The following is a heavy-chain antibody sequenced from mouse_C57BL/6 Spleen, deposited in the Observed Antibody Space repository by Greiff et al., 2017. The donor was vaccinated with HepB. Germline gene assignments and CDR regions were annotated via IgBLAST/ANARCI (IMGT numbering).Heavy chain of an antibody. Sequence: QVQLQQSGAELVRPGTSVKVSCKASGYAFTNYLIEWVKQRPGQGLEWIGVINPGSGGTNYNEKFKGKATLTADKSSSTAYMQLSSLTSEDSAVYVCSSGGGNYEFDYAMDYWGQGTSVTVSS. J-gene: IGHJ4*01. V-gene: IGHV1-54*01. CDR3: SSGGGNYEFDYAMDY. CDR2: INPGSGGT. CDR1: GYAFTNYL. D-gene: IGHD2-1*01.